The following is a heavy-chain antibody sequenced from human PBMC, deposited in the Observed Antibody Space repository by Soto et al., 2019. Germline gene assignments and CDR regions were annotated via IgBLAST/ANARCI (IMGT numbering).Heavy chain of an antibody. CDR3: AREYDSSGYQGNYYYYGMDV. Sequence: VQLVESGGGVVQPGRSLRISCAASGFAFSTYAMHWVRQAPGKGLEWVAVISYDGSKKYYADSVKGRFTISRDNSKNTLYLQMNSLRPEDTAMYFCAREYDSSGYQGNYYYYGMDVWGQGTTVTVSS. V-gene: IGHV3-30-3*01. CDR1: GFAFSTYA. D-gene: IGHD3-22*01. CDR2: ISYDGSKK. J-gene: IGHJ6*02.